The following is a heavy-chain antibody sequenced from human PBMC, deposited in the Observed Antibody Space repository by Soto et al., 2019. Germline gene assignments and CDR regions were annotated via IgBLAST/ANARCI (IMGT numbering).Heavy chain of an antibody. CDR1: GGSISNYY. V-gene: IGHV4-59*01. Sequence: SVTLSLTCTVSGGSISNYYWSWIRQPPGKGLEWIGYIYYSGSTNYNPSLKSRVTISVDTSKNQFSLKLSSVTAADTAVYYCARDDPPPFLYRGPHYYYYYMDVWGKGTTVTVSS. J-gene: IGHJ6*03. CDR3: ARDDPPPFLYRGPHYYYYYMDV. CDR2: IYYSGST. D-gene: IGHD2-2*01.